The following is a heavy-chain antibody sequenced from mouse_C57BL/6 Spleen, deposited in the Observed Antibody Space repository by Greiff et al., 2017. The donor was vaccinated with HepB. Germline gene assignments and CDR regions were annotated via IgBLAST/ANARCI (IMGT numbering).Heavy chain of an antibody. Sequence: VQLKESGGGLVKPGGSLKLSCAASGFTFSSYAMSWVRQTPEKRLEWVATISDGGSYTYYPDNVKGRFTISRDNAKNNLYLQMSHLKSEDTAMYYCARGGWAHWGQVTLVTVSA. CDR1: GFTFSSYA. V-gene: IGHV5-4*01. CDR3: ARGGWAH. CDR2: ISDGGSYT. J-gene: IGHJ3*01.